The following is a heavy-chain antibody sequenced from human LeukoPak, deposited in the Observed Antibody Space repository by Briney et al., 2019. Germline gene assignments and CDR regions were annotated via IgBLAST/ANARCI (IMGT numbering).Heavy chain of an antibody. CDR1: RGSFSGYF. CDR3: ARPQGYQLLDFEY. CDR2: INHRGST. J-gene: IGHJ4*02. V-gene: IGHV4-34*01. Sequence: PSETLSLTCAVYRGSFSGYFWTYVRQPPGKGLEWIGEINHRGSTNYNPSLKSRVTISVPAVMNQFSLKLLSFAAADTAVYYCARPQGYQLLDFEYWGQGTLVTVSS. D-gene: IGHD2-2*01.